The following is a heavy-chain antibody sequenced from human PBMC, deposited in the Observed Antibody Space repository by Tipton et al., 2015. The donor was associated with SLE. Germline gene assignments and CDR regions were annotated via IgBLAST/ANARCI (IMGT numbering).Heavy chain of an antibody. CDR2: INAGNGNT. CDR3: ARGWSEVGGNPSPYAY. D-gene: IGHD1-26*01. J-gene: IGHJ4*02. Sequence: QLVQSGPEVKKPGASVKVSCKASGYTFTSYAMHWVRQDPGQRLEWMGWINAGNGNTKYSQKFQGRVTITRDTSASTAYMELSSLRSEDTAVYYCARGWSEVGGNPSPYAYWGQGTLVTVSS. CDR1: GYTFTSYA. V-gene: IGHV1-3*01.